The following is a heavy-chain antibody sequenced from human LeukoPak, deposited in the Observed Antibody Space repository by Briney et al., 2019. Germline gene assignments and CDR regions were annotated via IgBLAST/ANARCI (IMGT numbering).Heavy chain of an antibody. CDR2: IWYDGSNK. J-gene: IGHJ6*03. Sequence: GGSLRLSGAASGFTFSSYWMSWVRQAPGKGLEWVAVIWYDGSNKYYADSVKGRFTISRDNSKNTLYLQMNSLRAEDTALYYCARGYCSSTSCYMSYYFYYMDVWGKGTTVTVSS. V-gene: IGHV3-33*08. CDR3: ARGYCSSTSCYMSYYFYYMDV. CDR1: GFTFSSYW. D-gene: IGHD2-2*02.